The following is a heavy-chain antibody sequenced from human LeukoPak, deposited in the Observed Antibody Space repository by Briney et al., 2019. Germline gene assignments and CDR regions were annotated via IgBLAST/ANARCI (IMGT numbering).Heavy chain of an antibody. J-gene: IGHJ5*02. D-gene: IGHD5-18*01. V-gene: IGHV1-46*01. Sequence: ASVKVSCKGSVYTFTSYYMHWVRQAPGQGLEWMGIINPSGGSTSYAQKFQGRVTMTRDMSTSTVYMELSRLRSDDTAVYYCARDSRAAMVSDWFDPWGQGTLVTVSS. CDR3: ARDSRAAMVSDWFDP. CDR2: INPSGGST. CDR1: VYTFTSYY.